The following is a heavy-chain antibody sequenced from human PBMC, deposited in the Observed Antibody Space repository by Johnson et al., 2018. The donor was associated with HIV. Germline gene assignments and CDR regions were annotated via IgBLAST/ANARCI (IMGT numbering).Heavy chain of an antibody. Sequence: EVQLVESGGGLVQPGGSLRLSCAVSGFTFSTYWMSWVRQVPGKGLEWVANIKQDGSEKYYVDSVKGRFTISRDNVKNLLYLQMNSLRAEDTAVFYCARDPELDYFNNIAFDIWGQGTMVTVSS. V-gene: IGHV3-7*01. J-gene: IGHJ3*02. CDR1: GFTFSTYW. D-gene: IGHD2/OR15-2a*01. CDR3: ARDPELDYFNNIAFDI. CDR2: IKQDGSEK.